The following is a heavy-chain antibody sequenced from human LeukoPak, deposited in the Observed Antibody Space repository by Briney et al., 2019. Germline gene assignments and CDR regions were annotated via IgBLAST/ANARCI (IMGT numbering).Heavy chain of an antibody. D-gene: IGHD3-3*01. CDR2: IQEDGSDQ. CDR3: AKGSAYADF. Sequence: GGSLRLSCAASGFTFSRYWMSWVRQAPGKGLEWVATIQEDGSDQYYVDSVKGRFTISRDNAKNSVYLQMNSLRAEDTAVYYCAKGSAYADFWGQGTLVTVSS. J-gene: IGHJ4*02. V-gene: IGHV3-7*05. CDR1: GFTFSRYW.